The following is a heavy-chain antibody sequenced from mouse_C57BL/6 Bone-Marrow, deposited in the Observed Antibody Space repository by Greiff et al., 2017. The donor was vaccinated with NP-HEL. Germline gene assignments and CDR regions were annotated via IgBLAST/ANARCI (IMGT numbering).Heavy chain of an antibody. Sequence: EVHLVESGGGLVQSGRSLRLSCATSGFTFSDFYMEWVRQAPGKGLEWIAASRNKANDYTTEYSASVKGRFIVSRDTSQSILYLQMNALRAEDTAIYYCARESYYDYAMDYWGQGTSVTVSS. J-gene: IGHJ4*01. CDR3: ARESYYDYAMDY. D-gene: IGHD2-1*01. CDR2: SRNKANDYTT. CDR1: GFTFSDFY. V-gene: IGHV7-1*01.